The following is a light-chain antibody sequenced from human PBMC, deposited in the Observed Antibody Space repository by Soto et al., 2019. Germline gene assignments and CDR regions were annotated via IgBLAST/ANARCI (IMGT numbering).Light chain of an antibody. CDR2: GAS. CDR1: QSVSSTN. V-gene: IGKV3-20*01. J-gene: IGKJ2*01. Sequence: EIVLTQSPGPLSLSPGERSTLSCRASQSVSSTNLAWYQQKPGQAPRLLIYGASRTATGVPDRFSGSGSGTDFTLTISRLEPEDFAVYYCQRHGSSPPYTFGQGTKLEI. CDR3: QRHGSSPPYT.